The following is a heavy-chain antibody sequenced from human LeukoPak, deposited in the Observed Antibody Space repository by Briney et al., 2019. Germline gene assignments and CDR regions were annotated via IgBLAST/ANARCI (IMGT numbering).Heavy chain of an antibody. D-gene: IGHD3-10*01. CDR3: ARRRHHGRLLWFGELNFGFDY. Sequence: KPSETLSLTCTVSGYSISSGYYWGWIRQPPGKGLEWIGSIYHSGSTYYNPSLKSRVTISVDTSKNQFSLKLSSVTAADTAVYYCARRRHHGRLLWFGELNFGFDYWGQGTLVTVSS. V-gene: IGHV4-38-2*02. J-gene: IGHJ4*02. CDR2: IYHSGST. CDR1: GYSISSGYY.